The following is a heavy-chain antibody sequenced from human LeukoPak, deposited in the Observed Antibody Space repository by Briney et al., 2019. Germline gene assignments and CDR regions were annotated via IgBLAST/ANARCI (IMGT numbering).Heavy chain of an antibody. D-gene: IGHD2-15*01. J-gene: IGHJ6*03. CDR2: INQDGSER. CDR3: ARGVVVAATPGVDYYYYMDV. CDR1: GFTFVSHW. Sequence: GGSLRLSCVASGFTFVSHWMTWVRQAPGKGLEWVANINQDGSERYYVDSVKGRFTISRDNAKNSLYLQMNSLRAEDTAVYYCARGVVVAATPGVDYYYYMDVWGKGTTVTISS. V-gene: IGHV3-7*01.